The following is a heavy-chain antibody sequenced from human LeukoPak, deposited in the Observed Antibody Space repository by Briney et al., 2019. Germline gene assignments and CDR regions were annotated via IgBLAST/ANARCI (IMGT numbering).Heavy chain of an antibody. Sequence: GGSLRLSCAASGFTFSSYGMHWVRQAPGKGLEWVAVIWYDGSNKYYADSVKGRFTISRDNSKNTLYLPMNSLRAEDTAVYYCARDPDYYGSGSYYNPDYYGMDVWGQGTTVTVSS. V-gene: IGHV3-33*01. J-gene: IGHJ6*02. CDR3: ARDPDYYGSGSYYNPDYYGMDV. D-gene: IGHD3-10*01. CDR1: GFTFSSYG. CDR2: IWYDGSNK.